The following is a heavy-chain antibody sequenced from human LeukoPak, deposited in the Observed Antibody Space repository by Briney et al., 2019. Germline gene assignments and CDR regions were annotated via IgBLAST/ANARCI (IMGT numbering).Heavy chain of an antibody. J-gene: IGHJ3*02. CDR2: ISSNGGST. V-gene: IGHV3-64*01. CDR3: ARGGHYYDSSGYYFGAFDI. Sequence: GGSLRLSCAASGFTFSSYAMHWVRQAPGKGLEYVSAISSNGGSTYYANSVKGRFTISRDNSKNTLYLQMGSLRAEDMAVYYCARGGHYYDSSGYYFGAFDIWGQGTMVTVSS. CDR1: GFTFSSYA. D-gene: IGHD3-22*01.